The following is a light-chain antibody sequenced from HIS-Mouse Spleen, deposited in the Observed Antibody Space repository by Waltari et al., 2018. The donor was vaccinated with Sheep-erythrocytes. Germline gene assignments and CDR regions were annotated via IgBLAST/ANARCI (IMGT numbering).Light chain of an antibody. J-gene: IGKJ3*01. CDR3: QQYNSYSQT. V-gene: IGKV1-5*03. CDR2: KAS. Sequence: DIQMTQSPSTLSASVGDRVTITCRASQSISSWLAWYQQKPGKAPKLLIYKASSLESGVPSRLSGSGSGTEFTLTISSLQPDDFATYYCQQYNSYSQTFGPGTKVDIK. CDR1: QSISSW.